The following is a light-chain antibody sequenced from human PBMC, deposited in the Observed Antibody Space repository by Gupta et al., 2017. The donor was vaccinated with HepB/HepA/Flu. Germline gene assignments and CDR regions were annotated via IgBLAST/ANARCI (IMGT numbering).Light chain of an antibody. CDR3: AAWDDSLNGWV. CDR1: SSNIGNNA. CDR2: YDD. Sequence: SVLTQPPSVFEAPRQRVTISCSGSSSNIGNNAVNWYQHLPGKAPKLLIYYDDLLPSGVSDRFSGSKSGTSASLAISWLQSEDESDYYCAAWDDSLNGWVFGGGTKLTVL. J-gene: IGLJ3*02. V-gene: IGLV1-36*01.